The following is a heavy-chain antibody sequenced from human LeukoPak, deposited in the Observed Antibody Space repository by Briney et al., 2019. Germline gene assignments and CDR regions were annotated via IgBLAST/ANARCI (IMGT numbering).Heavy chain of an antibody. Sequence: ASVKVSCKASGYIFTGYYMHWVRQAPGQGLEWMGWINPNSGDTNYAQKFQGRVTMTRDTSTSTGYMELRSLRSDDTAVYYCARGLQETLAWLKALSAFDIWGQGTMVTVSS. CDR1: GYIFTGYY. J-gene: IGHJ3*02. V-gene: IGHV1-2*02. D-gene: IGHD5-24*01. CDR2: INPNSGDT. CDR3: ARGLQETLAWLKALSAFDI.